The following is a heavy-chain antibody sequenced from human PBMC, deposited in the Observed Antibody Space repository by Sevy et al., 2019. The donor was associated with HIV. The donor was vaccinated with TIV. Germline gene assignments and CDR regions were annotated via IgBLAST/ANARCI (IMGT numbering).Heavy chain of an antibody. CDR1: GFTFSDHY. V-gene: IGHV3-72*01. CDR2: IRNKADSYTT. J-gene: IGHJ4*02. Sequence: GGSLRLSCAASGFTFSDHYMEWVRQAPGKGLEWVGRIRNKADSYTTEYAASVKGRFTISRDDSKNSLHLLMNSLKTEDTAAYYCATHAGIAAAGRVFDYWGQGTLVTVSS. D-gene: IGHD6-13*01. CDR3: ATHAGIAAAGRVFDY.